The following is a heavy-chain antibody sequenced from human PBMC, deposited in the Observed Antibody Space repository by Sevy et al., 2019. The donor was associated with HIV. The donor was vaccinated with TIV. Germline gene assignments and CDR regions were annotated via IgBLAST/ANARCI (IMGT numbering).Heavy chain of an antibody. J-gene: IGHJ4*02. V-gene: IGHV3-23*01. D-gene: IGHD6-19*01. CDR1: GFAFSTYA. Sequence: GGSLRLSCAASGFAFSTYAMSWVRQAPGKGLEWVSATSGSAAVTFSADSVKGRFTISRDNSKNTLYLQMNNLRAEDTAIYYCANARYGSGWYVLDYWGQGTLVTVSS. CDR2: TSGSAAVT. CDR3: ANARYGSGWYVLDY.